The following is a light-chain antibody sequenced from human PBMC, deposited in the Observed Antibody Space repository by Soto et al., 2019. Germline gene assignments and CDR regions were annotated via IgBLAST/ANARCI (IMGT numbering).Light chain of an antibody. CDR2: DAS. Sequence: EIVLTQSPATLSLYPGERATLSCRASQSVSSYLAWHQQKPGQAPRLLIYDASNRATGIPARFSGSGSGTDFTLTISSLEPEDFAVYYCQQRSNWLFTFGPGTKVDIK. J-gene: IGKJ3*01. V-gene: IGKV3-11*01. CDR1: QSVSSY. CDR3: QQRSNWLFT.